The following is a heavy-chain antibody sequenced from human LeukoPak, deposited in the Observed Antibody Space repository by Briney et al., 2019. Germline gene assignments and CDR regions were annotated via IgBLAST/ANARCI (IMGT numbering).Heavy chain of an antibody. CDR1: GGSISNYY. D-gene: IGHD4-17*01. J-gene: IGHJ4*02. Sequence: SETLSLTCTVSGGSISNYYWSWIRQPPGKELEWIGYISYSGNTDSNPSLKSRVTISVDTSKNQFSLMLTSVTAADTAVYYCARNGYYSADYWGQGTLVTVSS. CDR2: ISYSGNT. CDR3: ARNGYYSADY. V-gene: IGHV4-59*12.